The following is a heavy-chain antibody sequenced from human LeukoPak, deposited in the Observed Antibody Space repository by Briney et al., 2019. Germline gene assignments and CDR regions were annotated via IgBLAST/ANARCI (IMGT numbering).Heavy chain of an antibody. V-gene: IGHV3-15*01. CDR2: IKSKTDGGTT. CDR1: GFTFSDAW. CDR3: ITGPKKRGMDV. J-gene: IGHJ6*02. Sequence: GGSLRLSCAASGFTFSDAWMTWVRQAPGKGLEWVGCIKSKTDGGTTDYAAPVKGRFTISRDDSKTTLYLQMNSLKTEDTAVYYCITGPKKRGMDVWGQGTTVTVSS.